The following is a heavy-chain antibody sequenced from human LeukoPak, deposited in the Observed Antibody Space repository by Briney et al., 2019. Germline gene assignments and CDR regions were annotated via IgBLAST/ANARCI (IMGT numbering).Heavy chain of an antibody. D-gene: IGHD2-15*01. Sequence: ASVKVSCKASGYTFTSYDINWVRQAPGQGLEWMGWMNPNSGNTGYAQKFQGRVTMTRNTSISTAYMELSSLRSEDTAVYYCARGPSCSGGSCYSSWFDPWGQGTLVTVSS. V-gene: IGHV1-8*01. CDR1: GYTFTSYD. J-gene: IGHJ5*02. CDR2: MNPNSGNT. CDR3: ARGPSCSGGSCYSSWFDP.